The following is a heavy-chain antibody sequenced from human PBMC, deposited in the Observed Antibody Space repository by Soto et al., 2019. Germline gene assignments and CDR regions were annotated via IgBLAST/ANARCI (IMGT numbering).Heavy chain of an antibody. CDR1: GFTFGDYA. CDR2: IRSKASGGTT. CDR3: TRARGYSYGYIDY. V-gene: IGHV3-49*03. D-gene: IGHD5-18*01. Sequence: GGSLRLSCTASGFTFGDYAMSWFRQAPGKGLEWVGFIRSKASGGTTEYAASVKGRFTISRDDSKSIANLQMNSPETEDTAMYYCTRARGYSYGYIDYSGQGTLVTVST. J-gene: IGHJ4*02.